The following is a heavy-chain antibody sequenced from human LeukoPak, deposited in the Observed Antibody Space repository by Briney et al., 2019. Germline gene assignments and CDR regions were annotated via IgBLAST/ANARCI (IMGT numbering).Heavy chain of an antibody. CDR3: ARRQYSSSWYGLDTFDI. J-gene: IGHJ3*02. D-gene: IGHD6-13*01. V-gene: IGHV4-39*01. CDR1: GGSISSRSYY. Sequence: SETLSLTCTVSGGSISSRSYYWGWIRQPPGKGLEWIGGISFSGSTYYNLSLKSRVTISVDTSKNQFSVKLSSVTAADTAVYYCARRQYSSSWYGLDTFDIWGQGTMVTVSS. CDR2: ISFSGST.